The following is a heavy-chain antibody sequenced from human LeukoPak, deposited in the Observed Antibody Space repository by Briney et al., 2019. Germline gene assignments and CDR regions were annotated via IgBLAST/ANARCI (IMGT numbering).Heavy chain of an antibody. CDR2: ISSGAGTT. V-gene: IGHV3-23*01. Sequence: PGGSLRLSCAASGFTFSSYAMSWVRQVPGKRLEWVSAISSGAGTTAYADSVKGRFTIPRVNSKSTIYLQMNSLRAEDTAIYYCAKDLEQSYSGWSTSYDAWGQGTLVTVSS. J-gene: IGHJ5*02. CDR1: GFTFSSYA. D-gene: IGHD6-19*01. CDR3: AKDLEQSYSGWSTSYDA.